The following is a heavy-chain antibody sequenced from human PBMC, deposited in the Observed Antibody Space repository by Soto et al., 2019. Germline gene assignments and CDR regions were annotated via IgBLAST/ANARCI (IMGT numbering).Heavy chain of an antibody. CDR3: ARDRYYDDSGLYYESAD. CDR2: ILPRLGLT. D-gene: IGHD3-22*01. CDR1: GGTFGNYG. Sequence: GASVKVSCKASGGTFGNYGISWVRQAPGQGLEWMGGILPRLGLTKSAQRFQGRVTFTADESTNTAYMELSSLRSEDTAVFYCARDRYYDDSGLYYESADWGQGTLVTVSS. V-gene: IGHV1-69*10. J-gene: IGHJ4*02.